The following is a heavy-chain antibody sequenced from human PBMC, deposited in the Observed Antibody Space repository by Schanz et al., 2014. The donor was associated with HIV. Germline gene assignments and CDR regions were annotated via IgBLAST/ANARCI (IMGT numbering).Heavy chain of an antibody. CDR2: ISAYKGNT. Sequence: QVQLVQSGPEVKKPGASVRVSCETSGYTFSDYDINWVRQAPGQGLEWMGWISAYKGNTNYAQNLQGRVTMTADTFTSTAYMELRSLTSDDTAVYYCARGYCSGGTCYSGDYWGQGTLVTVSS. J-gene: IGHJ4*02. V-gene: IGHV1-18*01. CDR1: GYTFSDYD. CDR3: ARGYCSGGTCYSGDY. D-gene: IGHD2-15*01.